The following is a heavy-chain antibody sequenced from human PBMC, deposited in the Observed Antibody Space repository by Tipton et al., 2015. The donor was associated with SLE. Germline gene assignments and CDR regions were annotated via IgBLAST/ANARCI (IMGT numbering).Heavy chain of an antibody. D-gene: IGHD6-6*01. CDR1: GFTFDDYA. J-gene: IGHJ6*02. CDR2: ISWNSGSI. Sequence: QLVQSGGGLVQPGRSLRLSCAASGFTFDDYAMHWVRQAPGKGLEWVSGISWNSGSIGYADSVKGRFTISRDNSKNSLYLQMNSLRTEDTALYYCAKEESSSSPYYYGMDVWGQGTTVTVSS. CDR3: AKEESSSSPYYYGMDV. V-gene: IGHV3-9*01.